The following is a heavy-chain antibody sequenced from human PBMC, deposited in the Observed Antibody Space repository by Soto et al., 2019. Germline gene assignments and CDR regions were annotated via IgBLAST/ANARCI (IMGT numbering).Heavy chain of an antibody. CDR3: ESRDPGTSVDY. J-gene: IGHJ4*02. D-gene: IGHD1-7*01. V-gene: IGHV4-4*02. CDR2: IYRTGST. Sequence: SETLSFTCAVSGGSFTSNNWWTWVRQPPGQGLEWIGEIYRTGSTNYNPSLKSRVTISLDKSENQFSLKVTSLTAADTAVYYCESRDPGTSVDYWGQGTLVTVSS. CDR1: GGSFTSNNW.